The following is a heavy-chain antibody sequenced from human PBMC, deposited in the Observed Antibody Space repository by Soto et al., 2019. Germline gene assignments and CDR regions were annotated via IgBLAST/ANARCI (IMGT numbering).Heavy chain of an antibody. J-gene: IGHJ3*02. CDR2: IWYDGSNK. CDR3: ARDSDIVVLVAENAFDI. CDR1: GFTFSSYG. D-gene: IGHD2-15*01. V-gene: IGHV3-33*01. Sequence: QVQLVGSGGGVVQPGRSLRFSCAASGFTFSSYGMHWVRQAPGKGLEWVAVIWYDGSNKYYADSVKGRFTISRDNSKNTLYLQMNSLRAEDTAVYYCARDSDIVVLVAENAFDIWGQGTMVTVSS.